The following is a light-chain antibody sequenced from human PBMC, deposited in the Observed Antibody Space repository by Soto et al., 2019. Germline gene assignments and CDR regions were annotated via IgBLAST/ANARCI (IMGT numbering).Light chain of an antibody. J-gene: IGKJ1*01. Sequence: EIVLTQSPATLSLSPGERASLSARTSQSVTNSLDWYQQQPGQAPRLLVDHASNRATGVPARFSGSGSGTDFTLTISSLDPADFAVYYCQQRRTFGQGTKVEIK. CDR3: QQRRT. CDR1: QSVTNS. V-gene: IGKV3-11*01. CDR2: HAS.